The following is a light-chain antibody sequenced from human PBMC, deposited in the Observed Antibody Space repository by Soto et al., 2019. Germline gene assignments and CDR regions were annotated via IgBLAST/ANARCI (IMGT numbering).Light chain of an antibody. CDR1: QGISNH. V-gene: IGKV1-27*01. CDR2: TAS. J-gene: IGKJ3*01. CDR3: QEFYSAPFT. Sequence: DIQMTQSPSSLSASVGDRVTITCRASQGISNHLAWFQQNPGKVPKLLIYTASTLQSGVPSRFSGSGSGTDVTLTVSSLQPEDVAPYYGQEFYSAPFTFGPGTKVDI.